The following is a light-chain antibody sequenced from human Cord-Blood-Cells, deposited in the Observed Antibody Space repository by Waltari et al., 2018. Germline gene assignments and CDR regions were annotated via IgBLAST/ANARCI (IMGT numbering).Light chain of an antibody. J-gene: IGKJ2*01. CDR1: QSVSSN. Sequence: EIVMTQSPATLSVSPGERATLACRASQSVSSNLAWYQQKPGQAPVLLVYGASIRASGIPARFSGSGSGTEFTLTISSLQSEDFAVYYCQQYNNWPYTFGQGTKLEIK. CDR3: QQYNNWPYT. CDR2: GAS. V-gene: IGKV3D-15*01.